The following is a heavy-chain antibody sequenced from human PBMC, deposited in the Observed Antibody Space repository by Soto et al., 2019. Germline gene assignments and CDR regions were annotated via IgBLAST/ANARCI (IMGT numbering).Heavy chain of an antibody. D-gene: IGHD6-13*01. CDR1: EFTFSSYA. V-gene: IGHV3-23*01. Sequence: EVQLLESGGGLVQPGGSLRLSCAASEFTFSSYAMSWVRQAAGKGLEWVSGISGNGGSTHYADSVKGRFTISRDNFKNTLYLEVNSLRAGDRAIYYCAKEAVAAAGNFDLWGRGTLVSVSA. J-gene: IGHJ2*01. CDR3: AKEAVAAAGNFDL. CDR2: ISGNGGST.